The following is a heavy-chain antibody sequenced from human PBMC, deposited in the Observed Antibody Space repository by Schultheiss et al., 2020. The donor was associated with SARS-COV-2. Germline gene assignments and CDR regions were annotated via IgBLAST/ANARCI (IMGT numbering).Heavy chain of an antibody. Sequence: SETLSLTCTVSGGSISSGGHYWSWIRQHPGKGLEWIGYIYYSGSTYYNPSLKSRVTISVDTSKNQFSLKLSSVTAADTALYYCARHLGATYLRGMDVWGQGTTVTVSS. J-gene: IGHJ6*02. D-gene: IGHD1-26*01. V-gene: IGHV4-31*03. CDR2: IYYSGST. CDR3: ARHLGATYLRGMDV. CDR1: GGSISSGGHY.